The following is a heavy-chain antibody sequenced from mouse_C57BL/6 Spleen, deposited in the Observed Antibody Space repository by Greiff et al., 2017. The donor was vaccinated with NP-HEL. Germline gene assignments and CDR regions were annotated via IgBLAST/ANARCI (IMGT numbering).Heavy chain of an antibody. CDR3: ARDLYGNYDWYFDV. J-gene: IGHJ1*03. CDR2: ISYDGSN. Sequence: DVKLQESGPGLVKPSQSLSLTCSVTGYSITSGYYWNWIRQFPGNKLEWMGYISYDGSNNYNPSLKNRISITRDTSKNQFFLKLNSVTTEDTATYYCARDLYGNYDWYFDVWGTGTTVTVSS. CDR1: GYSITSGYY. D-gene: IGHD2-1*01. V-gene: IGHV3-6*01.